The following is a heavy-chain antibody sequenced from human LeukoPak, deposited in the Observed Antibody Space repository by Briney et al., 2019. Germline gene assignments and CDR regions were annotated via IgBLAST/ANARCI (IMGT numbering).Heavy chain of an antibody. CDR3: ARGLYYYDSSGYYGDTFDI. D-gene: IGHD3-22*01. J-gene: IGHJ3*02. Sequence: PGGSLRLSCAASGFTFSSYDMHWVRPATGKGLERVSGIGTTGDTYYPGSVKGRFTISRENAKNSLYLQMNSLRAGDTAVYYCARGLYYYDSSGYYGDTFDIWGQGTMVTVSS. CDR2: IGTTGDT. CDR1: GFTFSSYD. V-gene: IGHV3-13*04.